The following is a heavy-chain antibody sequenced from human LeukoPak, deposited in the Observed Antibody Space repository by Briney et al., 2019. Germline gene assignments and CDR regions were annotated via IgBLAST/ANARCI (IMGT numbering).Heavy chain of an antibody. V-gene: IGHV4-34*01. CDR1: GGSFSGYY. J-gene: IGHJ4*02. Sequence: SETLSLTCAVYGGSFSGYYWSWIRQPPGKGLEWIGEINHSGSTSYNPSLKSRVTISVDTSKNQFSLRLSSVTAADTAVYYCARGRAQVITMVRGVTQPLYYFDYWGQGTLVTVSS. D-gene: IGHD3-10*01. CDR2: INHSGST. CDR3: ARGRAQVITMVRGVTQPLYYFDY.